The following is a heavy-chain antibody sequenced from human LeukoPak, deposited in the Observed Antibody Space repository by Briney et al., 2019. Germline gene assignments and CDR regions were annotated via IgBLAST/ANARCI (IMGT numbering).Heavy chain of an antibody. V-gene: IGHV3-43*01. Sequence: GGALRLSCAASGFSFDDHTMHWVRQAPGKGLEWVSLIDWDGTSTYYADSVKGRFTLSRDNSKNSLSLQMNTLTTEDTALYYCAKDKPYYHSSGGIDYWGQGTLVTVSS. J-gene: IGHJ4*02. D-gene: IGHD3-22*01. CDR3: AKDKPYYHSSGGIDY. CDR2: IDWDGTST. CDR1: GFSFDDHT.